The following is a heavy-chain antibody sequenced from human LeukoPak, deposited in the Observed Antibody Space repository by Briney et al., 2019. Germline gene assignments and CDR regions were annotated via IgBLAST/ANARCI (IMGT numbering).Heavy chain of an antibody. J-gene: IGHJ6*03. CDR1: GFTFSDYG. Sequence: TGGSLRLSCAASGFTFSDYGMSWVRQAPGKGLEWVSAISGSGGSTYYADSVKGRFTISRDNSKNTQYLQMSSLRAEDTAIYYCAKSSSGYYYVNFYYYMDVWGKGTTVTISS. CDR3: AKSSSGYYYVNFYYYMDV. D-gene: IGHD3-22*01. CDR2: ISGSGGST. V-gene: IGHV3-23*01.